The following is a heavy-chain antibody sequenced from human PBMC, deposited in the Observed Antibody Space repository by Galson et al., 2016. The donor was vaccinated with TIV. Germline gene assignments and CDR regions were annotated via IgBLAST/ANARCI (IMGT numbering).Heavy chain of an antibody. V-gene: IGHV1-2*02. CDR2: INPKSGGT. J-gene: IGHJ4*02. D-gene: IGHD3-10*01. CDR3: PRCHGSDPDY. CDR1: GYTFSDYY. Sequence: QSGAEVKRLGSSVKVSCKASGYTFSDYYIHWVRQAPGQGLEWMGWINPKSGGTIYAQKFQGRVTMTRDTTISTVYMDLSNLRSDDTAVYYFPRCHGSDPDYWGQGTLVTVSS.